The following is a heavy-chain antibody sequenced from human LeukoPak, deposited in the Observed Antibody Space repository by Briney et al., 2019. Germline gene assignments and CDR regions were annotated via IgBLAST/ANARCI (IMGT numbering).Heavy chain of an antibody. J-gene: IGHJ4*02. V-gene: IGHV3-30*18. Sequence: GGSLRLSCAASGFTFSSCGMHWVRQAPGKGLEWVAVISYDGSNKYYADSVKGRFTISRDNSKNTLYLQMNSLRAEDTAVYYCAKDRFDSLLTAAGKYWGQGTLVTVSS. D-gene: IGHD6-13*01. CDR1: GFTFSSCG. CDR3: AKDRFDSLLTAAGKY. CDR2: ISYDGSNK.